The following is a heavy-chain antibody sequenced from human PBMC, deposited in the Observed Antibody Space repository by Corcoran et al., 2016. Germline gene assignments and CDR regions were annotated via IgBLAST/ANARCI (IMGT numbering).Heavy chain of an antibody. Sequence: QVQLQQWGAGLLKPSETLSLTCAVYGGSFSGYYWSWIRQPPGKGLEWIGEINHSGSTNYNPSLKSRVTISVDTSKNQFSLKLSSVTAADTAVYYCANLAVTSLYYYYGMDVWGQGTTVTVSS. CDR1: GGSFSGYY. CDR2: INHSGST. J-gene: IGHJ6*02. CDR3: ANLAVTSLYYYYGMDV. D-gene: IGHD4-17*01. V-gene: IGHV4-34*01.